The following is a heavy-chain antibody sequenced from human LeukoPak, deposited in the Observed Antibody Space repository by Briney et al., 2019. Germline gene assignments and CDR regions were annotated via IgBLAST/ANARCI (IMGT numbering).Heavy chain of an antibody. Sequence: ASVKVSCKASGGTFSSYAISWVRQAPGQGLEWMGGIIPIFGTANYAQKFQGRVTITADESTSAAYMELSSLRSEDTAVYYCAAGDDFWSGSPGPFDYWGQGTLVTVSS. CDR1: GGTFSSYA. J-gene: IGHJ4*02. CDR2: IIPIFGTA. CDR3: AAGDDFWSGSPGPFDY. V-gene: IGHV1-69*13. D-gene: IGHD3-3*01.